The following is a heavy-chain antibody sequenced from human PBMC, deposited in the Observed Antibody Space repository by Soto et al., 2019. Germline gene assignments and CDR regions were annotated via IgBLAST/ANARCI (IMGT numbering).Heavy chain of an antibody. V-gene: IGHV1-18*01. CDR3: ARDLDGSGSYYTDY. CDR1: GYTFSIYG. CDR2: IKPYNGNP. D-gene: IGHD3-10*01. Sequence: QVQLVQSGAEVKKPGASVKVSCKASGYTFSIYGINWVRQAPGQGLEWMGWIKPYNGNPKYAQNFQGRMTMTTDTTTRTAYMERRSLRSDDTAVYYCARDLDGSGSYYTDYWGQGTLVTVSS. J-gene: IGHJ4*02.